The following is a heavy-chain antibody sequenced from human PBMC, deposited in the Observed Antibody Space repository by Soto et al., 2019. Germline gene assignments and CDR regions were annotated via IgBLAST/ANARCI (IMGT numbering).Heavy chain of an antibody. CDR1: GFTLSNYN. CDR2: ISASSGTI. CDR3: SAGFDY. Sequence: HPGGSLRLSCAASGFTLSNYNINWVRQAPGKGLEWVSYISASSGTIYYADSVRGRFTMSRDYAKNSLYLQMNSLRAEDTAIYYCSAGFDYWGQGTLVTVSS. J-gene: IGHJ4*02. V-gene: IGHV3-48*01.